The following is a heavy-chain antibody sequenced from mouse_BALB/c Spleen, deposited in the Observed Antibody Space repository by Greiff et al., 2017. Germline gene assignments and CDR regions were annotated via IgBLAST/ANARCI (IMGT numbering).Heavy chain of an antibody. J-gene: IGHJ3*01. CDR2: IYPGDGDT. Sequence: VKLVESGAELVRPGSSVKISCKASGYAFSSYWMNWVKQRPGQGLEWIGQIYPGDGDTNYNGKFKGKATLTADKSSSTAYMQLSSLTSEDSAVYFCAGGYSPWFAYWGQGTLVTVSA. D-gene: IGHD2-3*01. CDR1: GYAFSSYW. V-gene: IGHV1-80*01. CDR3: AGGYSPWFAY.